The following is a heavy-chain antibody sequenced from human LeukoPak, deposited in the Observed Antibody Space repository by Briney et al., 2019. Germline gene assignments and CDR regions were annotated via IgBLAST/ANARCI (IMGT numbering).Heavy chain of an antibody. D-gene: IGHD3-22*01. CDR1: GGSISSGGYS. V-gene: IGHV4-30-2*01. CDR2: IYHSGST. J-gene: IGHJ5*02. CDR3: ARRITTRWFDP. Sequence: SKTLSLTCAVSGGSISSGGYSWSWIRQPPGKGLEWIGYIYHSGSTYYNPSLKSRVTISVDRSKNQFSLKLSSVTAADTAVYYCARRITTRWFDPWGQGTLVTVSS.